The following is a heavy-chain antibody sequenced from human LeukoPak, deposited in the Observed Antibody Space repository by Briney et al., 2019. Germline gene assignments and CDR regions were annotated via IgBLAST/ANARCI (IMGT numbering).Heavy chain of an antibody. Sequence: SETLSLTCTVSGGSITMYYWNWIRQPPGKGLEWIGHRYYSGDTNYNPSLKSRVAISVDTSKNQFSLKLSSVTAADTAVYYCARDGEVLSSSWFWFDPWGQGTLVTVSS. CDR2: RYYSGDT. CDR1: GGSITMYY. D-gene: IGHD6-13*01. V-gene: IGHV4-59*12. J-gene: IGHJ5*02. CDR3: ARDGEVLSSSWFWFDP.